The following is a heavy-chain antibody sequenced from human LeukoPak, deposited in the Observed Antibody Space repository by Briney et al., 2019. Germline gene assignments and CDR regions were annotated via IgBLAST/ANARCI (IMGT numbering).Heavy chain of an antibody. CDR2: INAGNGNT. CDR1: GYTFTSYA. Sequence: GASVKVSCKASGYTFTSYAMHWVRQAPGQRLEWMGWINAGNGNTKYSQEFQGRVTITRDTSASTAYMELRSLRSDDTALYYCARDKWNSFSGAFDIWGQGTMVTVSS. D-gene: IGHD1-1*01. V-gene: IGHV1-3*01. J-gene: IGHJ3*02. CDR3: ARDKWNSFSGAFDI.